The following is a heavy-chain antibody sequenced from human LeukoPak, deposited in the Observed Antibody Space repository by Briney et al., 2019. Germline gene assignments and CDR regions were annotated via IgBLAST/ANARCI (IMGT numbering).Heavy chain of an antibody. CDR3: ARLDSSGYVGAFDI. J-gene: IGHJ3*02. CDR1: GFTFSSYW. V-gene: IGHV3-7*01. Sequence: GGSLRLSCAASGFTFSSYWMSWVRQAPGRGLEWVANIKQDGSEKYSVVSVKGRFTISRDNVKNSLYLQMNSLRAEDTAVYYCARLDSSGYVGAFDIWGQGTMVTVSS. D-gene: IGHD3-22*01. CDR2: IKQDGSEK.